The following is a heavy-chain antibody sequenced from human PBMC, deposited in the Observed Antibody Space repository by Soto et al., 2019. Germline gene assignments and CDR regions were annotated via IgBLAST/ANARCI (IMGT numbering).Heavy chain of an antibody. Sequence: PSETLSLTCTVSGGSISSYYWSWIRQPPGKGLEWIGYIYYSGSTNYNPSLKSRVTISVDTSKNQFSLKLSSVTAVDTAVYYCAGVAATHRYYYYGMDVWGQGTTVTVSS. J-gene: IGHJ6*02. D-gene: IGHD2-15*01. CDR2: IYYSGST. V-gene: IGHV4-59*01. CDR3: AGVAATHRYYYYGMDV. CDR1: GGSISSYY.